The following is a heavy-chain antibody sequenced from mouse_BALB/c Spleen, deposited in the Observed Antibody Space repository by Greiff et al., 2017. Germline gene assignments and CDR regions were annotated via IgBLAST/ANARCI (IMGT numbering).Heavy chain of an antibody. V-gene: IGHV7-3*02. J-gene: IGHJ4*01. CDR3: AREDVMDY. CDR1: GFTFTDYY. CDR2: IRNKANGYTT. Sequence: EVMLVESGGGLVQPGGSLRLSCATSGFTFTDYYMSWVRQPPGKALEWLGFIRNKANGYTTEYSASVKGRFTISRDNSQSILYLQMNTLRAEDSATYYCAREDVMDYWGQGTSVTVSS.